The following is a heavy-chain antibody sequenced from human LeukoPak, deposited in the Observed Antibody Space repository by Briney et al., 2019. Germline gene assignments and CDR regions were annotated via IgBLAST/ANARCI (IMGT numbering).Heavy chain of an antibody. CDR3: ARDDRSYCGGDCYSNWFDP. V-gene: IGHV4-38-2*02. CDR1: GYSISSGYY. CDR2: IYHSGST. D-gene: IGHD2-21*01. J-gene: IGHJ5*02. Sequence: PSETLSLTCTLSGYSISSGYYWGWIRQPPGKGLEWIGSIYHSGSTYYNPSLKSRVTISVDTSKNQFSLKLSSVTAADTAVYYCARDDRSYCGGDCYSNWFDPWGQGTLVTVSS.